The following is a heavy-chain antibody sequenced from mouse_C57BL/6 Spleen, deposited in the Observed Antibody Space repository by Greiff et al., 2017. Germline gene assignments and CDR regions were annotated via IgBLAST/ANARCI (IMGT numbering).Heavy chain of an antibody. Sequence: VQLKESGPELVKPGASVKIPCKASGYTFTDYNMDWVKQSHGKSLEWIGDINPNNGGTIYNQKFKGKATLTVDKSSSTAYMELRSLTSEDTAVYDCARMYGNYGYWYFDVWGTGTTVTVSS. J-gene: IGHJ1*03. CDR2: INPNNGGT. CDR3: ARMYGNYGYWYFDV. V-gene: IGHV1-18*01. CDR1: GYTFTDYN. D-gene: IGHD2-10*02.